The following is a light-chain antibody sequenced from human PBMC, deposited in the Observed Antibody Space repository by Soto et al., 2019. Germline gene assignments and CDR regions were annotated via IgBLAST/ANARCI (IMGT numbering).Light chain of an antibody. Sequence: EIVMTQSPATLSVCPGERVTLSCRASQSVSSNLAWYQQKPGQAPRLLIYGASTRATGIPARFSGSGSGTDFTLTISSLQPEDVATYYCQNYDSSPWTFGQGTKVDIK. CDR3: QNYDSSPWT. CDR1: QSVSSN. J-gene: IGKJ1*01. CDR2: GAS. V-gene: IGKV3-15*01.